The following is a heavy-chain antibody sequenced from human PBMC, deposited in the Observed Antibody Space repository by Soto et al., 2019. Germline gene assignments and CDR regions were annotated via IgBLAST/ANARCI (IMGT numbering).Heavy chain of an antibody. J-gene: IGHJ2*01. CDR1: GGTFSSYA. D-gene: IGHD2-21*02. V-gene: IGHV1-69*01. CDR3: ARVDPVVTAIIDCYFDL. CDR2: IIPIFGTA. Sequence: QVQLVQSGAEVKKPGSSVKVSCKASGGTFSSYAISWVRQAPGQGLEWMGGIIPIFGTANYAQKFQGRVTITADESTSTAYMELSSLRSEDTAVYYCARVDPVVTAIIDCYFDLWGRGTLVTVSS.